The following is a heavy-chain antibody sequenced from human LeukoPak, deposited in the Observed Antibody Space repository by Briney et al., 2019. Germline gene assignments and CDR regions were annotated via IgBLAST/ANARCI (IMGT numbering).Heavy chain of an antibody. V-gene: IGHV3-74*01. J-gene: IGHJ5*02. D-gene: IGHD1-26*01. Sequence: GSLRLSCSASGFTFSSYWMHWVRQAPGKGLEWVSRINIGGTGTNYADSVKGRFTISRDNAKNTLYLQMNSLRAEDTAVYYCARGTYGLRIDNWFDPWGQGTLVTVSS. CDR3: ARGTYGLRIDNWFDP. CDR1: GFTFSSYW. CDR2: INIGGTGT.